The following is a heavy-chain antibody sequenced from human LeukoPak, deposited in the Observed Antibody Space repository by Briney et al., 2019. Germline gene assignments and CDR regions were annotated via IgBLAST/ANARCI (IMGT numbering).Heavy chain of an antibody. CDR3: AKGPWGGDYFDY. CDR2: ISGSGGNT. V-gene: IGHV3-23*01. D-gene: IGHD3-16*01. CDR1: GFTFSSYA. Sequence: GGSLRLSCAASGFTFSSYAMSWVRQAPGKGLEWVSSISGSGGNTYQADSVKGRFTISRDNPKKTLSLQMNSLRAEDTAVYYCAKGPWGGDYFDYWGQGTLVTVS. J-gene: IGHJ4*02.